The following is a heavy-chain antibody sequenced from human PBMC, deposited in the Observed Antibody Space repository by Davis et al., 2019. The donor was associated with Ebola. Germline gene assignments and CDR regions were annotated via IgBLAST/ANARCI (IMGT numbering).Heavy chain of an antibody. D-gene: IGHD3-3*01. V-gene: IGHV1-46*01. J-gene: IGHJ5*02. CDR2: INPSGGST. CDR1: GYTFTSYY. CDR3: ARGRIFGVASNWFDP. Sequence: ASVKVSCKASGYTFTSYYMHWVRQAPGQGLEWMGIINPSGGSTSYAQKFQGRVTMTRDTSTSTVYMELSSLRSEDTAVYYCARGRIFGVASNWFDPWGQGTLVTVSS.